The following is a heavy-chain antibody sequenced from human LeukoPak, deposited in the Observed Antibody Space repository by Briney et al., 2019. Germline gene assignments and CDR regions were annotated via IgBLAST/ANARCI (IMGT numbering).Heavy chain of an antibody. D-gene: IGHD3-16*01. Sequence: SETLSLTCTVSDDSISDYYRGWLRQPPGKGLEWIGYFHNSGTSTYNPSLKSRVTISVDTSKNQFSLKLNSLTTADTAVYYCTRGAGWLIDYWGQGILVTVSS. V-gene: IGHV4-59*01. J-gene: IGHJ4*02. CDR3: TRGAGWLIDY. CDR1: DDSISDYY. CDR2: FHNSGTS.